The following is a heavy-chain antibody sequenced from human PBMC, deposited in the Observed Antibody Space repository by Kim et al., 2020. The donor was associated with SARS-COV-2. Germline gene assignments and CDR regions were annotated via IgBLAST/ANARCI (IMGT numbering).Heavy chain of an antibody. V-gene: IGHV3-33*01. J-gene: IGHJ4*02. CDR3: ARDGGYSSSWYSVY. Sequence: ADSVKGRFTISRDNSKNTLYLQMNGLRAEDTAVYYCARDGGYSSSWYSVYWGQGTLVTVSS. D-gene: IGHD6-13*01.